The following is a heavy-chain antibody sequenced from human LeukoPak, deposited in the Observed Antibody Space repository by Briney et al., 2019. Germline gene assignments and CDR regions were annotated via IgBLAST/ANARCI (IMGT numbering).Heavy chain of an antibody. V-gene: IGHV4-30-4*01. J-gene: IGHJ6*02. CDR1: GGSLSSGDYY. CDR2: IYYSGST. D-gene: IGHD6-13*01. CDR3: ARQTAAGDYYYGMDV. Sequence: SETLSLTCTVSGGSLSSGDYYWSWIRQPPGKGLEWMGYIYYSGSTYYNPSLKSRVTISVDTSKNQFSLKLSSVTAADTAVYYCARQTAAGDYYYGMDVWGQGTTVTVSS.